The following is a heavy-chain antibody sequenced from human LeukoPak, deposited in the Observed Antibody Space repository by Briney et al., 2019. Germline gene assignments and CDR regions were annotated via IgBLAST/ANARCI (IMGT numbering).Heavy chain of an antibody. J-gene: IGHJ5*02. D-gene: IGHD3-22*01. CDR1: GGTFNSYA. CDR3: ARARSPSSGYLLRDHNWFDP. CDR2: IIPIFGTA. V-gene: IGHV1-69*05. Sequence: SVKVSCKASGGTFNSYAISWVRQAPGQGLEWMGGIIPIFGTANYAQKFQGRVTITTDESTSTAYMELSSLRSEDTAVYYCARARSPSSGYLLRDHNWFDPWGQGTLVTVSS.